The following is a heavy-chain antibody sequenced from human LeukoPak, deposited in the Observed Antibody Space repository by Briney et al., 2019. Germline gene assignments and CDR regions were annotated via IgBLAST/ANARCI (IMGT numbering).Heavy chain of an antibody. D-gene: IGHD3-3*01. J-gene: IGHJ4*02. V-gene: IGHV1-69*13. CDR1: GGTFSSYA. CDR2: IIPIFGTA. Sequence: SVKVSCKASGGTFSSYAISWVRQAPGQGLEWMGGIIPIFGTANYAQKFQGRVTLTADESTSTAYMELGSLRSEDTAVYYCAREGTIFGVVKSFDYWGQGTLVTVSS. CDR3: AREGTIFGVVKSFDY.